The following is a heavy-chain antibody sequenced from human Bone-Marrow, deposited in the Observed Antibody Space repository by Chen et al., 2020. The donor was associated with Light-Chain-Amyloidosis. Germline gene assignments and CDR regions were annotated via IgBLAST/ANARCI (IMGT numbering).Heavy chain of an antibody. D-gene: IGHD6-19*01. Sequence: EVQLLESGGGLVQPGGSLRLSCAASGFTFSSYAMSWVRQAPGKGLEWVSAISGSRGSTYYADSVKGRFTISRDNSKNTLYLQMNSLRAEDTAVYYCAKDIRYSSGWYYFDYWGQGTLVTVSS. CDR1: GFTFSSYA. CDR3: AKDIRYSSGWYYFDY. J-gene: IGHJ4*02. CDR2: ISGSRGST. V-gene: IGHV3-23*01.